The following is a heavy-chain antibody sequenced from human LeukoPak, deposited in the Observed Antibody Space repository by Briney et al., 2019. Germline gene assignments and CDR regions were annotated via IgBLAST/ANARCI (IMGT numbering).Heavy chain of an antibody. CDR2: IWYDGSYK. J-gene: IGHJ4*02. CDR3: AREYYDSSDYPRQHYFDY. CDR1: GFTFSSYA. D-gene: IGHD3-22*01. Sequence: PGRSLRLSCAASGFTFSSYAMHWVRQAPGKGLEGVALIWYDGSYKYYADSVKGRFTISRDNSKNTLYLQMNSLRAEDTAVYYCAREYYDSSDYPRQHYFDYWGQGTLVTVSS. V-gene: IGHV3-33*08.